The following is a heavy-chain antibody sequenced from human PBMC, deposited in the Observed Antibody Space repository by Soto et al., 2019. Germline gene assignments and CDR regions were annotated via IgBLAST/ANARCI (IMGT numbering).Heavy chain of an antibody. CDR2: INAGNGNT. Sequence: QVQLVQSGAEEKKPGASVKVSCKASGYTFTSYAMHWVRQAPGQRLEWMGWINAGNGNTKYSQKFQGRVTITRDTPASTAYMELSSRRSEDTAVYYCARGWYAGLDYDYVWGSYRPIGAFDIWGQGTMVTVSS. J-gene: IGHJ3*02. CDR1: GYTFTSYA. CDR3: ARGWYAGLDYDYVWGSYRPIGAFDI. V-gene: IGHV1-3*05. D-gene: IGHD3-16*02.